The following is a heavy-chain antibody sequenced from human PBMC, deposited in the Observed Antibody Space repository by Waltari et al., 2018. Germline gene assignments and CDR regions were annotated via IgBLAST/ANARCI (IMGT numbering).Heavy chain of an antibody. V-gene: IGHV3-7*01. CDR3: VTGLTTVTAKDYFDH. D-gene: IGHD4-17*01. CDR1: GMTLSSYW. CDR2: IKQDGSEK. Sequence: EVQLVESGGGSVQPGGSLRLSCAASGMTLSSYWRNWVRQAPGKGLERVANIKQDGSEKNYVDSVEGRFSISRDNAQNSLYLQMNSLRAEDTAIYYCVTGLTTVTAKDYFDHWGQGALVTVSS. J-gene: IGHJ4*02.